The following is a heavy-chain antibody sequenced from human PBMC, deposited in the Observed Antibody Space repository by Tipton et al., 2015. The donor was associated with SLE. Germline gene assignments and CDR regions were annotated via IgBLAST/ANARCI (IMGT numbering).Heavy chain of an antibody. CDR2: INHGGGT. D-gene: IGHD3-16*01. Sequence: AGLVKPSETLSLSCAVYGGSVSGYFWSWIRQSPGKGLEWLGEINHGGGTNYNPSLKSRVTMLIDTSKNQFSLNLTSVTAADTAVYFCARGRPRATQAWGGYYYYMDVWGKGTTVTVSS. CDR1: GGSVSGYF. CDR3: ARGRPRATQAWGGYYYYMDV. V-gene: IGHV4-34*01. J-gene: IGHJ6*03.